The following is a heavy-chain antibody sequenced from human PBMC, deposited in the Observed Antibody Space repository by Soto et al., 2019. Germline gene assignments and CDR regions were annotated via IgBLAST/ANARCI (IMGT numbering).Heavy chain of an antibody. V-gene: IGHV3-30*18. D-gene: IGHD6-13*01. CDR3: AKGQDAAGHYHGMDV. J-gene: IGHJ6*02. CDR2: ISYDGGNK. Sequence: QVQLVESGGGVVQPGRSLRLSCAASGFTFSSYGMHWVRQAPGKGLEWVAVISYDGGNKYCADSLKGRFTISRDNSKNTLYLQMNSLRAEDTAVYYCAKGQDAAGHYHGMDVWGQGTTLTVSS. CDR1: GFTFSSYG.